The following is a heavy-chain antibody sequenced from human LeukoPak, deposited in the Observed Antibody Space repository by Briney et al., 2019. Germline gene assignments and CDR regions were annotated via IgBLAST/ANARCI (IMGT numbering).Heavy chain of an antibody. CDR2: IRYDGSNK. CDR3: ARNSYDGSTFDY. Sequence: GSLRLSCAASGFTFSSYGMHWVRQAPGKGLEWVAFIRYDGSNKYYADSVKGRFTISRDNSKNTLYLQMNSLRAEDTAVYYCARNSYDGSTFDYWGQGTLVTVSS. D-gene: IGHD5-18*01. J-gene: IGHJ4*02. V-gene: IGHV3-30*02. CDR1: GFTFSSYG.